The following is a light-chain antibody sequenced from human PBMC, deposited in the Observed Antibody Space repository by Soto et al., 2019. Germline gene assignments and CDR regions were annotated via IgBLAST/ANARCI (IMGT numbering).Light chain of an antibody. CDR3: QHADSFPLIT. V-gene: IGKV1-39*01. CDR2: AAS. J-gene: IGKJ5*01. Sequence: DIQMTQSPSSLSASVGDRVTITCRASQSIVTYLNWYLQKPGKAPKLLIYAASNLQSGVPSRFSGSGSGTDFTLTISSLQPEDFATYYCQHADSFPLITFGQGTRLEIK. CDR1: QSIVTY.